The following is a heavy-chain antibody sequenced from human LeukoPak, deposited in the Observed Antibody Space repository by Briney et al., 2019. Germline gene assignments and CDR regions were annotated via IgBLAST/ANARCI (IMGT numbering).Heavy chain of an antibody. CDR2: ISGSGGST. CDR1: GFTFSSYA. Sequence: PGGSLRLSCAASGFTFSSYAMSWVRQAPGKGLEWVSAISGSGGSTYYADSVKGRFTISRDNSKNTLYLQMNSLRAEDTAVYYCAKDPRPFGVAISAFDIWGQGTMVTVSS. J-gene: IGHJ3*02. V-gene: IGHV3-23*01. D-gene: IGHD3-3*01. CDR3: AKDPRPFGVAISAFDI.